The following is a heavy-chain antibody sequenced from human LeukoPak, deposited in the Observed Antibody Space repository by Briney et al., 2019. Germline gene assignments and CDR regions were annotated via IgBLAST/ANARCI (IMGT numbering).Heavy chain of an antibody. CDR1: GFTFSSYA. Sequence: GGSLRLSCAASGFTFSSYAMSWVRQAPGKGLEWVSAISGSGGSTYYADSVKGRFTISRDNAKNSLYLQMNSLRAEDTALYYCAKDSSGMDVWGQGTTVTVSS. J-gene: IGHJ6*02. CDR2: ISGSGGST. CDR3: AKDSSGMDV. V-gene: IGHV3-23*01.